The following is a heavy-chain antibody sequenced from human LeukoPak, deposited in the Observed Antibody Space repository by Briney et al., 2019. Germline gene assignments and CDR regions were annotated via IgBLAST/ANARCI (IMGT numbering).Heavy chain of an antibody. CDR2: IYCSGST. CDR1: GGSISSYY. D-gene: IGHD3-22*01. V-gene: IGHV4-59*08. Sequence: SETLSLTRTVSGGSISSYYWSWIRQPPGKGLEWIGYIYCSGSTNYNPSLKSRVTISVDTSKNQFSLKLSSVTAADTAVYYCARHYYDSHAPFDYWGQGTLVTVSS. CDR3: ARHYYDSHAPFDY. J-gene: IGHJ4*02.